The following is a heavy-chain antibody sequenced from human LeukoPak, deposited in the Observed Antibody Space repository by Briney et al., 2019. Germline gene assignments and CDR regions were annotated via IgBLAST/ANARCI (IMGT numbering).Heavy chain of an antibody. Sequence: ASVKVSCKASGYTFTGYYMHWVRQAPGQGLEWMGWISVYKGNTNYAQKLQGRVTMTTDTSTSTVYMELRSLRSDDTAVYYCGRSMDSSTSRLIEYWGQGTLVTVSS. CDR3: GRSMDSSTSRLIEY. J-gene: IGHJ4*02. CDR1: GYTFTGYY. V-gene: IGHV1-18*04. D-gene: IGHD6-6*01. CDR2: ISVYKGNT.